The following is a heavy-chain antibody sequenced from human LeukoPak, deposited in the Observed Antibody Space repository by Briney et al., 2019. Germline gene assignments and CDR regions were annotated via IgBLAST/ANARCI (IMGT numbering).Heavy chain of an antibody. J-gene: IGHJ4*02. Sequence: ASVKVSCKASGGTFSSYAISWVRQAPGQGLEWMGGIIPIFGTANYAQKFQGRVTITADKSTSTAYMELSSLRSEDTAVYYCARQDFDSSGPFDYWGQGTPVTVSS. CDR2: IIPIFGTA. CDR1: GGTFSSYA. D-gene: IGHD3-22*01. V-gene: IGHV1-69*06. CDR3: ARQDFDSSGPFDY.